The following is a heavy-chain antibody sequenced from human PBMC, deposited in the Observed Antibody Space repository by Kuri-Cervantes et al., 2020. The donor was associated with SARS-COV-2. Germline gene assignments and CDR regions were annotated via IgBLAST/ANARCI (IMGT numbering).Heavy chain of an antibody. CDR3: ARASSGYDLDIDY. J-gene: IGHJ4*02. CDR1: GGTFSSYT. V-gene: IGHV1-69*02. Sequence: SVKVSCKASGGTFSSYTLSWVRQAPGQGLEWMGRIIPILGIANYAQQFQGRVTITADKSTSTAYMELSSLRSEDTAVYYCARASSGYDLDIDYWGQGTLVTVSS. CDR2: IIPILGIA. D-gene: IGHD5-12*01.